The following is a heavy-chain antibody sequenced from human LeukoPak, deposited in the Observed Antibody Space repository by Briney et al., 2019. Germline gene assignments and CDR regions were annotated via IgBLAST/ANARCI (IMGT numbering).Heavy chain of an antibody. CDR3: AKYVVRGVITLFDY. CDR2: ISGSGGST. V-gene: IGHV3-23*01. Sequence: GGSLRLSCAASGFTFSSYAMSWVRQAPGKGLEWVSAISGSGGSTYYADSVKGRFSISRDNSKNTLYLQMNSLRAEDTAVYYCAKYVVRGVITLFDYWGQGTLVTVSS. J-gene: IGHJ4*02. D-gene: IGHD3-10*01. CDR1: GFTFSSYA.